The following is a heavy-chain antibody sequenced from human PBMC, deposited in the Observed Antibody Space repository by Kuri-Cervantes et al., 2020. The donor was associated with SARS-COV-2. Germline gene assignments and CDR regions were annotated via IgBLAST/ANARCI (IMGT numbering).Heavy chain of an antibody. V-gene: IGHV1-69*05. CDR3: ARFTDYYDSSGVDY. Sequence: SVKVSCKASGGTFSSHAISWVRQAPGQGLEWMGGIIPIFGTANYAQKFQGRVTITTDESTSTAHMELSSLRYEDTAVYYCARFTDYYDSSGVDYWGQGTLVTVSS. CDR1: GGTFSSHA. CDR2: IIPIFGTA. J-gene: IGHJ4*02. D-gene: IGHD3-22*01.